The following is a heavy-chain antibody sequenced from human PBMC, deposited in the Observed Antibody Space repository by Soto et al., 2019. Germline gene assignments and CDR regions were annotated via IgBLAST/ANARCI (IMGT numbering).Heavy chain of an antibody. CDR1: GGSISSGGYY. CDR2: IYYSGST. V-gene: IGHV4-30-4*01. D-gene: IGHD3-22*01. J-gene: IGHJ3*02. Sequence: SETLSLTCTVSGGSISSGGYYWSWIRQPPGKGLEWIGYIYYSGSTYYNPSLKSRVTISVDTSKNQFSLKLSSVTAADTAVYYCARDNMIVEDIWGQGTMVTVSS. CDR3: ARDNMIVEDI.